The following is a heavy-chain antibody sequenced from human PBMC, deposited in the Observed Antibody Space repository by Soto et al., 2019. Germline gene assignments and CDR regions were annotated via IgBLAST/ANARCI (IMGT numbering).Heavy chain of an antibody. J-gene: IGHJ4*02. V-gene: IGHV3-23*01. Sequence: EVQLLESGGGLVQPGASLRLSCAASGFTFSSYSMAWVRQAPGKGLEWVSSIDSSGSHTYYTDSVKGRFTISRDNSKNTLYLQMNSLRGEDTAVHYCLQIGYSHGYPEGYWGQGILVTVSS. CDR2: IDSSGSHT. D-gene: IGHD5-18*01. CDR1: GFTFSSYS. CDR3: LQIGYSHGYPEGY.